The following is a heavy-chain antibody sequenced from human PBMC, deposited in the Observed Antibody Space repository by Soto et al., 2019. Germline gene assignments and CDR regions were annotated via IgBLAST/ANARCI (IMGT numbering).Heavy chain of an antibody. Sequence: QVQLVQSGAEVKKPGSSMKVSCKASGGTFNTYALSWVRQAPGQGLEWMGRIIPILGITNYAQKFQDRFTITADKSTSTAYMELSSLRSEYTAVYYCARGGGDGYRYDYWGQGTLVTVSS. V-gene: IGHV1-69*04. CDR2: IIPILGIT. J-gene: IGHJ4*02. CDR3: ARGGGDGYRYDY. CDR1: GGTFNTYA. D-gene: IGHD2-21*01.